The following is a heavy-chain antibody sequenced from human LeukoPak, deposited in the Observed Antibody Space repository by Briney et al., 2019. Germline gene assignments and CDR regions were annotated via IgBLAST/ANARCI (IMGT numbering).Heavy chain of an antibody. Sequence: GSLRLSCAVSGFTFSNDWMHWVRRAPGKGLVWVSRISSDGTTTNYADSVKGRFTISRDNAKNTLYLQMDSLRAEDTAVYYCAGRWSFDYWGQGTLVTVSS. CDR1: GFTFSNDW. CDR3: AGRWSFDY. CDR2: ISSDGTTT. D-gene: IGHD2-15*01. J-gene: IGHJ4*02. V-gene: IGHV3-74*01.